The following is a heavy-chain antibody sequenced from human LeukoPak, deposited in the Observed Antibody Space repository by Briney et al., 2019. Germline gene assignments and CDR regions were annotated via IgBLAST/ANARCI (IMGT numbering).Heavy chain of an antibody. D-gene: IGHD2-2*01. Sequence: PGGSLRLSCAAPGFTFSTYAMHWVRQAPGKGLEWMALIWYDGSNQYYGDSVKGRFTISRDNSKNTLFLQMNSLRAEDTAVYYCARDWSSTNWPDALDIWGQGTMVTVSS. J-gene: IGHJ3*02. CDR3: ARDWSSTNWPDALDI. V-gene: IGHV3-33*01. CDR2: IWYDGSNQ. CDR1: GFTFSTYA.